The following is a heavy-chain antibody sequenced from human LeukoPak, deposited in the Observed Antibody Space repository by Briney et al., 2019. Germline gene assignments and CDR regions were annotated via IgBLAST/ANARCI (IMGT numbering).Heavy chain of an antibody. V-gene: IGHV4-59*08. CDR2: IYYNGRA. CDR3: ARRSSESFDF. D-gene: IGHD3-22*01. Sequence: KPSETLSLTCTVSGGSISSYYWAWIRQPPGKGLEWIGYIYYNGRATYNPSLKSRVTISVDTSKNQFSLKLSSVTAADTAVYYCARRSSESFDFWGQGTLDTVSS. J-gene: IGHJ4*02. CDR1: GGSISSYY.